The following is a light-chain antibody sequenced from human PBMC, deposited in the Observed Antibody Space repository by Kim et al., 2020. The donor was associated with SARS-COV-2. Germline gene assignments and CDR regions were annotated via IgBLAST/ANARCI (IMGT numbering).Light chain of an antibody. CDR3: SSYTSSSTLV. CDR1: SSDVGGYNY. CDR2: DVS. J-gene: IGLJ2*01. Sequence: GQSITISCTGTSSDVGGYNYVSWYQQHPGKAPKLMIYDVSNRPSGVSNRFSGSKSGNTASLTISGLQAEDEVDYYCSSYTSSSTLVFGGGTHLTVL. V-gene: IGLV2-14*03.